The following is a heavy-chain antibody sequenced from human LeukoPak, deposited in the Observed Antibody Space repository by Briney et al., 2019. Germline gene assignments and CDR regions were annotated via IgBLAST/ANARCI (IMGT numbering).Heavy chain of an antibody. CDR3: ARNMGDY. V-gene: IGHV3-21*01. J-gene: IGHJ4*02. CDR1: GFTFSSHN. D-gene: IGHD2/OR15-2a*01. CDR2: IGTDGSYI. Sequence: GGSLRLSCAASGFTFSSHNMNWVRQAPMKGLEWVSSIGTDGSYIYYADSVQGRFTISRDNAKNSLYLQMNSLRAEDTAVYYCARNMGDYWGQGTLVTVSS.